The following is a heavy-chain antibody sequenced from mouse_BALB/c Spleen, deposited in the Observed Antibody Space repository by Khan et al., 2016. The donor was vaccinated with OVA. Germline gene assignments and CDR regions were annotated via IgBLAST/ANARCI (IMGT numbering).Heavy chain of an antibody. CDR2: IDPSDNYT. V-gene: IGHV1-69*02. Sequence: QVQLKQSGAELVKPGASVKLSCKASGYTFTSFWLHWVKQRPGLGLEWIGEIDPSDNYTNYNQKFKGKATLTLNKSSSTAYMLLSSLSSEDSAGYYCARSYFYGSSTWFGYWGQGTLVTVSA. CDR1: GYTFTSFW. CDR3: ARSYFYGSSTWFGY. D-gene: IGHD1-1*01. J-gene: IGHJ3*01.